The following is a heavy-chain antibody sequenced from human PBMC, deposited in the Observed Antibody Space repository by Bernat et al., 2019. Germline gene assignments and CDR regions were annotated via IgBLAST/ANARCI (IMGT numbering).Heavy chain of an antibody. V-gene: IGHV3-23*01. D-gene: IGHD2-2*01. Sequence: EVQLLESGGGLVQPGGSLRLSCAASGFTFSSYAMSWVRQAPGKGLEWVSAISGSGGSTSYADAVKGRFTISRDNSKNTLYLQMNSLRAEDTAVYYCAKGQTPIVVVPAANDYWGQGTLVTVSS. CDR3: AKGQTPIVVVPAANDY. J-gene: IGHJ4*02. CDR1: GFTFSSYA. CDR2: ISGSGGST.